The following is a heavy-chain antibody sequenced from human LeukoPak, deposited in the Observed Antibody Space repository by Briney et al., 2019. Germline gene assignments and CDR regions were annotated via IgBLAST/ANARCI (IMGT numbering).Heavy chain of an antibody. D-gene: IGHD5-18*01. V-gene: IGHV1-3*01. J-gene: IGHJ4*02. CDR3: ARFRSAMVHFDY. CDR2: INAGNGNT. Sequence: ASVQVSCKASGDTFTSYAVHWVRQAPAQRLEWMGWINAGNGNTKYSQKFQGRVTITRDTSASTAYMELSSLRSEDTAVYYCARFRSAMVHFDYWGQGTLVTVSS. CDR1: GDTFTSYA.